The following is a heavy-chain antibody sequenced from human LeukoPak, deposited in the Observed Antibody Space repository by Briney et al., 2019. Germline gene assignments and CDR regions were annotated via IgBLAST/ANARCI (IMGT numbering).Heavy chain of an antibody. CDR2: ISSSSSYI. J-gene: IGHJ5*02. CDR1: GFTFSSYS. Sequence: PGGSLRLSCAASGFTFSSYSMNWVRQAPGKGLEWVSSISSSSSYIYYADSVKGRFTISRDNAKNSLYLQMNSLRAEDTAVYYCARSGTTYCSSTICPLPLYNWFDPWGQGTLVTVSS. CDR3: ARSGTTYCSSTICPLPLYNWFDP. D-gene: IGHD2-2*01. V-gene: IGHV3-21*01.